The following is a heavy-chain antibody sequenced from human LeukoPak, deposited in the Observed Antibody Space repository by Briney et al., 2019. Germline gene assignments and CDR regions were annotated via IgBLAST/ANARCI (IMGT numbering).Heavy chain of an antibody. CDR2: IYPGDSDS. Sequence: GESLKISCKGSGYNFTSHWIGWVRQMPGKGLEWMGIIYPGDSDSRQSPSLRGQVTISADKSINTAYLQWNSLKASDTAMYYCARGHHVVVATATWASDAFDLWGQGTMVTVSS. V-gene: IGHV5-51*01. CDR1: GYNFTSHW. CDR3: ARGHHVVVATATWASDAFDL. D-gene: IGHD2-21*02. J-gene: IGHJ3*01.